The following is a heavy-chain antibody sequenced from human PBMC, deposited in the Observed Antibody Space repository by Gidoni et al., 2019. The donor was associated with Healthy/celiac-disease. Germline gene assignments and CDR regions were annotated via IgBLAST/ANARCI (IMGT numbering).Heavy chain of an antibody. CDR1: GYSFTSYG. J-gene: IGHJ3*02. V-gene: IGHV5-51*03. CDR3: ARPGFGEFGDAFDI. CDR2: IYPSDAET. D-gene: IGHD3-10*01. Sequence: ELPPVQSGAEVKQPRHSLKISCKGSGYSFTSYGIGWVRQMPGKGLEWMGLIYPSDAETRYSPSIQGQVTISADKSISTAYLQWRRLKASDTAMYYWARPGFGEFGDAFDIWGQGTMVTVSS.